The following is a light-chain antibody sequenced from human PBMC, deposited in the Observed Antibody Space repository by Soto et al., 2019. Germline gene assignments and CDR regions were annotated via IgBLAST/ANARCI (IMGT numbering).Light chain of an antibody. CDR2: EVS. CDR1: QSLLHITGETF. J-gene: IGKJ5*01. CDR3: MQSTQLPPT. Sequence: DVVMTQTPLSLSVTPGQPASISCKSSQSLLHITGETFLFWYLQKPGQSPQLLIYEVSTRVSGVPARFSGRGSGTDFTLEISRVETDDVCIYYCMQSTQLPPTFGQGTRLGIE. V-gene: IGKV2D-29*02.